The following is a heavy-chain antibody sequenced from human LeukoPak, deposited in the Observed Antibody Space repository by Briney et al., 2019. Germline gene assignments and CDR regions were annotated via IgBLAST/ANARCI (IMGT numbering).Heavy chain of an antibody. CDR2: IYNGGSA. J-gene: IGHJ4*02. Sequence: SETLSLTCTVSGGSVSTYYWSWIRQLPGKGLEWMGYIYNGGSANYNPSLKSRVAISLDTSKNQFSLKLTSVTATDTAVYYCARHVRYSYVFFDYWGQGTLVTVSS. V-gene: IGHV4-59*08. CDR1: GGSVSTYY. CDR3: ARHVRYSYVFFDY. D-gene: IGHD3-16*02.